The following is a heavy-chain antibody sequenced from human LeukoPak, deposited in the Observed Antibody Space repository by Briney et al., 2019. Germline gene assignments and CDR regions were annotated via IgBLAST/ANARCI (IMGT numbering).Heavy chain of an antibody. D-gene: IGHD3-22*01. J-gene: IGHJ4*02. CDR1: GGSFSGYY. CDR3: ARRAWLSFDY. Sequence: SETLSLTCAVYGGSFSGYYWSWIRQPPGKGLEWIGEINHSGSTNYNPSLKSRVTISVDTSKNQFSLKLSPVTAADTAVYYCARRAWLSFDYWGQGTLVTVSS. CDR2: INHSGST. V-gene: IGHV4-34*01.